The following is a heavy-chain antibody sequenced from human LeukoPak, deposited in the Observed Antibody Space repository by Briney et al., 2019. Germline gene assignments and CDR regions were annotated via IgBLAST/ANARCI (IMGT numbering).Heavy chain of an antibody. CDR3: AREANSGYCSGGDCYRDYYFGMDV. Sequence: PSETLSLTCTVSGGSISSYYWSWIRQPPGKELEWIGYMYYSGSTNYNPSLKSRVTISVDTSKNQFSLKLSSVTAADTAVYYCAREANSGYCSGGDCYRDYYFGMDVWGQGTTVTVSS. D-gene: IGHD2-15*01. CDR1: GGSISSYY. CDR2: MYYSGST. J-gene: IGHJ6*02. V-gene: IGHV4-59*01.